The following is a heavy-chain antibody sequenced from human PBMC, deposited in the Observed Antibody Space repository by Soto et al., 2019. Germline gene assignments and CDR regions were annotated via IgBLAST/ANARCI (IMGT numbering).Heavy chain of an antibody. D-gene: IGHD3-22*01. CDR2: IRSETDGGTA. J-gene: IGHJ4*02. V-gene: IGHV3-15*07. CDR3: TTYHYYDSSGYSW. CDR1: GFTFTNAW. Sequence: EVQLVESWGGLVKPGGSLRLSCAASGFTFTNAWMNWVRQTPGKGLEWVGRIRSETDGGTADHAAPVKGRFTISRDDSKSTLFLQMNSLKTEDTAIYYCTTYHYYDSSGYSWWGQGTLVTVSS.